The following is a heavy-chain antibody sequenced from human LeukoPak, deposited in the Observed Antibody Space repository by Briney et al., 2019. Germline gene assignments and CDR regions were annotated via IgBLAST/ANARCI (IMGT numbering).Heavy chain of an antibody. D-gene: IGHD3-3*01. J-gene: IGHJ4*02. V-gene: IGHV4-59*01. CDR3: AREKSRITIFGMVSTPDS. CDR2: IYYSGSS. CDR1: GGSISSYY. Sequence: PSETLSLTCAVSGGSISSYYWSWIRQPPGKELEWIGYIYYSGSSNYNPSLKSRVTISLDTSKNQFSLKLTSVTAADTTVYYCAREKSRITIFGMVSTPDSWGLGTLVTVSS.